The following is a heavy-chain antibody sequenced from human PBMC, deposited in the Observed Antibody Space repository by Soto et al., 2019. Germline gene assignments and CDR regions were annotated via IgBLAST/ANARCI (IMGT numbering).Heavy chain of an antibody. CDR1: GYTFTSYA. Sequence: ASVKVSCKASGYTFTSYAVHWVRQAPGQRLEWMGWINAGNGNTKYSQKFQGRVTITRDTSASTAYMELSSLRSGDTAVYYCARDTVTKYYYYYYYMDVWGKGTTVTVSS. CDR3: ARDTVTKYYYYYYYMDV. J-gene: IGHJ6*03. CDR2: INAGNGNT. V-gene: IGHV1-3*01. D-gene: IGHD4-17*01.